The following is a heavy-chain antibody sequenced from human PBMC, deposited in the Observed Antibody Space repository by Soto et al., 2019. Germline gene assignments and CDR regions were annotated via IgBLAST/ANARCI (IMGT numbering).Heavy chain of an antibody. CDR2: VSGSGGTT. Sequence: EVQLLDSGGGLVQPGGSLRLSFAASGFTFSTSPMSWVRRAPGKGREWVSAVSGSGGTTYYADSVRGRFTISRDNSKNTLYLQMNSLRAEDTAIYFCARCTVDTIVTSGWCHYLDPWGQGTLVTVSS. D-gene: IGHD6-19*01. CDR1: GFTFSTSP. V-gene: IGHV3-23*01. J-gene: IGHJ5*02. CDR3: ARCTVDTIVTSGWCHYLDP.